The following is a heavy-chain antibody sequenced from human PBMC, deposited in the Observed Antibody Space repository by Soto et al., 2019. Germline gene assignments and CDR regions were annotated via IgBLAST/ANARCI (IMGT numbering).Heavy chain of an antibody. CDR2: ISYHGSDQ. V-gene: IGHV3-30*18. J-gene: IGHJ3*02. CDR1: GFTFSSYG. Sequence: QVQLVASGGGVVQPGRSLRLSCAASGFTFSSYGMHWVRQAPGKGLEWVAVISYHGSDQYYADSVKGRYTISRDNSKNTVHLQRNGLRAEDTAVYYCAKEVRYYYDSRGGDAFDIWGQGTVVTVSS. CDR3: AKEVRYYYDSRGGDAFDI. D-gene: IGHD3-22*01.